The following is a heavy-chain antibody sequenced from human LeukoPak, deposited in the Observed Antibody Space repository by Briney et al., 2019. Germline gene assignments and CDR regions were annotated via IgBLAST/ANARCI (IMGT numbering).Heavy chain of an antibody. Sequence: GGSLRLSCAASGFTFSSYWMSWVRQAPGKGLEWVSFIRNKAYGGTTEYAASVKGRFTISRDDSRSITYLQMNSLKTEDTAVYYCIRASSPVHYFEYWGQGTLVTVSS. V-gene: IGHV3-49*04. J-gene: IGHJ4*02. D-gene: IGHD6-6*01. CDR3: IRASSPVHYFEY. CDR2: IRNKAYGGTT. CDR1: GFTFSSYW.